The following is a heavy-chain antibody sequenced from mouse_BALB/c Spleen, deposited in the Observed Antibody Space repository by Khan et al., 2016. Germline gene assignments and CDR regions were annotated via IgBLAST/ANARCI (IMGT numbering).Heavy chain of an antibody. J-gene: IGHJ4*01. CDR3: ARWLDAMDY. V-gene: IGHV3-2*02. CDR1: GYSITSDYA. Sequence: QLEESGPGLVKPSQSLSLTCTVTGYSITSDYAWNWIRQFPGNTLEWMGYITYSGTTTYNPSLKSRISITRDTSKNQFFLQLNSVTTEDTATYYCARWLDAMDYWGQGTSVTVSS. D-gene: IGHD2-2*01. CDR2: ITYSGTT.